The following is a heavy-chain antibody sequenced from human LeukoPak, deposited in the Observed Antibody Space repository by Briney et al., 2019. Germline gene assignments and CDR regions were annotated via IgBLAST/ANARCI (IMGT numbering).Heavy chain of an antibody. Sequence: GGSLRLSCAASGFTFSSYAMSWVRQAPGKGLEWVSAISGSGGSTYYADSVKGRLTISRDNSKNTLYLQMNNLRAEDTAVYYCAKDRHSYYYDSSGYPHWGQGTLVTVSS. V-gene: IGHV3-23*01. CDR3: AKDRHSYYYDSSGYPH. J-gene: IGHJ4*02. CDR1: GFTFSSYA. CDR2: ISGSGGST. D-gene: IGHD3-22*01.